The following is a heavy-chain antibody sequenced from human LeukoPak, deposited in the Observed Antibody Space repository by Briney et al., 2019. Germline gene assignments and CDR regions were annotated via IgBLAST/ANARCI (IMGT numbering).Heavy chain of an antibody. D-gene: IGHD3-22*01. CDR3: ARVERLYDSSGYYWLAFDI. V-gene: IGHV3-48*04. CDR1: GFTFSSYS. J-gene: IGHJ3*02. Sequence: GGSLRLSCAASGFTFSSYSMNWVRQAPGKGLEWVSYISSSSSTIYYADSVKGRFTISRDNAKNSLYLQMNSLRAEDTAVYYCARVERLYDSSGYYWLAFDIWGQGTMVTVSS. CDR2: ISSSSSTI.